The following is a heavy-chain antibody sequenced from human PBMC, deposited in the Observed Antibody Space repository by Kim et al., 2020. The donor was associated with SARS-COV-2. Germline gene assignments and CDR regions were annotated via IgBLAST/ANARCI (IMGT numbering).Heavy chain of an antibody. CDR3: ARFDNGGPTITMIWFGTYYYGMDV. CDR1: GYTFTSYA. Sequence: ASVKVSCKASGYTFTSYAMNWVRQAPGQGLEWMGWINTNTGNPTYAQGFTGRFVFSLDTSVSTAYLQISSLKAEDTAVYYCARFDNGGPTITMIWFGTYYYGMDVWGQGTTVTVSS. J-gene: IGHJ6*02. D-gene: IGHD3-10*01. CDR2: INTNTGNP. V-gene: IGHV7-4-1*02.